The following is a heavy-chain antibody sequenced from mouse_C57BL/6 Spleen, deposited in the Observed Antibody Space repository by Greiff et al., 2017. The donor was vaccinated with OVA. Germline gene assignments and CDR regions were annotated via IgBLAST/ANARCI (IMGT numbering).Heavy chain of an antibody. V-gene: IGHV1-59*01. CDR3: ARGQGRIYFDY. CDR1: GYTFTSYW. Sequence: QAQLKQPGAELVRPGTSVKLSCMASGYTFTSYWMHWVKQRLGQGLEWIGVIDPSDSYTIYIQKFKGKATLIVDTSSSTAYMQLSSLTSEDSAVYYCARGQGRIYFDYWDQGTTLTVSS. J-gene: IGHJ2*01. CDR2: IDPSDSYT.